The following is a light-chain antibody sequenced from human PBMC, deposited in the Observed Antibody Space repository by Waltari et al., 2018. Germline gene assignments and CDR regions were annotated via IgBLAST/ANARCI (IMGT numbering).Light chain of an antibody. J-gene: IGLJ2*01. V-gene: IGLV2-14*03. CDR2: DVG. CDR3: CSYTRSGSLV. Sequence: QSALTQPASVSGSPGQSISISCTGTSRAVGGYNFVSWYQRLPGKAPKLIIYDVGNRPSGVSKRFSGSKSVNTASLIISGLQADDEADYYCCSYTRSGSLVFGGGTKLTVL. CDR1: SRAVGGYNF.